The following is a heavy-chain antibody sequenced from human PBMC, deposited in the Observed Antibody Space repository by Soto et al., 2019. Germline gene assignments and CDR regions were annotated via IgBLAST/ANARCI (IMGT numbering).Heavy chain of an antibody. Sequence: EVQLVESGGGLVQPGRSLRLSCAASGFTFDDYAMHWVRQAPGKGLEWVSGISWNSGSIGYADSVKGRFTISRGNGKSSLYLQLSSLRADDTALYYCAKDHMWGGDSTSYYFESWGQGTLVTGSS. V-gene: IGHV3-9*01. CDR2: ISWNSGSI. D-gene: IGHD6-6*01. CDR3: AKDHMWGGDSTSYYFES. CDR1: GFTFDDYA. J-gene: IGHJ4*02.